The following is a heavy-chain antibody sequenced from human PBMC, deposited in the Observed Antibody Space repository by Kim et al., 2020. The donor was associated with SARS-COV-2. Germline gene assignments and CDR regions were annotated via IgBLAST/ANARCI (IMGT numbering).Heavy chain of an antibody. CDR2: ISSSGSTI. J-gene: IGHJ4*02. V-gene: IGHV3-48*03. D-gene: IGHD2-2*01. Sequence: GGSLRLSCAASGFTFSSYEMNWVRQAPGKGLEWVSYISSSGSTIYYADSVKGRFTISRDNAKNSLYLQMNSLRAEDTAVYYCARDGRYCSGTSCYGGGFDYWGQGTLVTVSS. CDR3: ARDGRYCSGTSCYGGGFDY. CDR1: GFTFSSYE.